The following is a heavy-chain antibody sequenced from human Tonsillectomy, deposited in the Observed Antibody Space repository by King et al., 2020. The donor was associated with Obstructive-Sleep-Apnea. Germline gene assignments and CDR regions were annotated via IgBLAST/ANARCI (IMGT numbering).Heavy chain of an antibody. CDR3: AVKLARGYYFDY. D-gene: IGHD1-1*01. CDR1: GFTFSSYA. V-gene: IGHV3-30-3*01. Sequence: QLVQSGGGVVQPGRSLRLSCAASGFTFSSYAMHWVRQSPGKGLERVAVISYYGSNKYYADSVKGRFTISRDNSKNTLYLQMNSLRAEDTAVYYCAVKLARGYYFDYWGQGTLVTVSS. J-gene: IGHJ4*02. CDR2: ISYYGSNK.